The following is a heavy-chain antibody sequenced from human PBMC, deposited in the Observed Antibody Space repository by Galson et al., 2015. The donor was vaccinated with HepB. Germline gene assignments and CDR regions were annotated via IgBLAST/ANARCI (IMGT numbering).Heavy chain of an antibody. D-gene: IGHD3-22*01. V-gene: IGHV3-7*03. CDR3: ARGEDYYDSGCLDY. J-gene: IGHJ4*02. Sequence: SLRLSCAASGFTFSSYWMSWVRQAPGKGLEWVANIKQDGSEKYYVDSVKGRFTISRDNAKNSLYLQMNSLRAEDTAVYYCARGEDYYDSGCLDYWGQGTLVTVSS. CDR1: GFTFSSYW. CDR2: IKQDGSEK.